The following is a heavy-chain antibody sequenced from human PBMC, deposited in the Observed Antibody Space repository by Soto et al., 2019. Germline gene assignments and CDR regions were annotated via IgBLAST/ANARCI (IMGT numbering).Heavy chain of an antibody. V-gene: IGHV4-34*01. CDR3: ASKAFRGGYSFDY. D-gene: IGHD3-3*01. Sequence: SETLSLTCAVYGGSFSGYYWSWIRQPPGKGLEWIGEINHSGSTNYNPSLKSRVTISVDTSKNQFSLKLSSVTAADTAVYYCASKAFRGGYSFDYWGQGTLVTVSS. CDR1: GGSFSGYY. J-gene: IGHJ4*02. CDR2: INHSGST.